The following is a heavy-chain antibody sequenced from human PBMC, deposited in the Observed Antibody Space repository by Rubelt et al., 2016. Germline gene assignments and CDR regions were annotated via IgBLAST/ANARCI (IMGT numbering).Heavy chain of an antibody. CDR3: ARALAARYNWFDP. Sequence: ISYDGSNKYYADSVKGRFTISRDNSKNTLYLQMNSLRAEDTAVYYCARALAARYNWFDPWGQGTLVTVSS. CDR2: ISYDGSNK. V-gene: IGHV3-30*01. J-gene: IGHJ5*02. D-gene: IGHD6-6*01.